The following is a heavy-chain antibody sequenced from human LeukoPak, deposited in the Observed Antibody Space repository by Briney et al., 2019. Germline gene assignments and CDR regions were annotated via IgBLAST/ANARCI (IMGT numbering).Heavy chain of an antibody. CDR3: AKDGGEYYDILTGYYPRLYYMDV. J-gene: IGHJ6*03. CDR1: GFTFGSYW. V-gene: IGHV3-23*01. D-gene: IGHD3-9*01. CDR2: ISGSGGST. Sequence: PGGSLRLSCAASGFTFGSYWMSWVRQAPGKGLEWVSAISGSGGSTYYADSVKGRFTISRDNSKNTLYLQMNSLRAEDTAVYYCAKDGGEYYDILTGYYPRLYYMDVWGKGTTVTISS.